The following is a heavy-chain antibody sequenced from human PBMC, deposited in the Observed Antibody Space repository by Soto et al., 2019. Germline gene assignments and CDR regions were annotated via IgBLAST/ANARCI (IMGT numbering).Heavy chain of an antibody. Sequence: ASVKVSCKASGDTFSSYSISWVRQAPGQGLEWMGGIVPIFGTTVYAPRLQGRVTITADGPTSTSYMVLSGLRFEDTAIYYCAANSLGGGSQGDVWGQGTTVTVSS. V-gene: IGHV1-69*13. CDR3: AANSLGGGSQGDV. J-gene: IGHJ6*02. CDR2: IVPIFGTT. D-gene: IGHD3-10*01. CDR1: GDTFSSYS.